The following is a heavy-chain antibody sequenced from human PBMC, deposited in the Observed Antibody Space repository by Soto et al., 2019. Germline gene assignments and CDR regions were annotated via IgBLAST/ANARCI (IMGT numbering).Heavy chain of an antibody. J-gene: IGHJ5*02. CDR2: VHNSGSS. V-gene: IGHV4-4*08. D-gene: IGHD2-2*03. CDR1: GDSITSNS. CDR3: ARLGFCSSARCRPDR. Sequence: QLLLQESGPGLVKPSETLSLTCTVPGDSITSNSWSWIRQSPGKGLEWMGYVHNSGSSYYNPSLGSRLPISLDTAKNQFPLRLTSGTAADTAIYYWARLGFCSSARCRPDRWGQGTRVTVSS.